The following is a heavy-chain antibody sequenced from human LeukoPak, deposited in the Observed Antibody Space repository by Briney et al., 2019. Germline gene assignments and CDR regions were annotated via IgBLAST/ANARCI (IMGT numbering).Heavy chain of an antibody. CDR2: IIPIFGTA. J-gene: IGHJ5*02. D-gene: IGHD4-17*01. CDR3: ASSSGASSFDH. V-gene: IGHV1-69*01. Sequence: SVKVSHEASGGTFSSYAISGVRHARTQGLVWMGGIIPIFGTANYAQKFQGRVTITADESTSTAYMELSSLRSEDTAVYYCASSSGASSFDHWGQGTLVTVSS. CDR1: GGTFSSYA.